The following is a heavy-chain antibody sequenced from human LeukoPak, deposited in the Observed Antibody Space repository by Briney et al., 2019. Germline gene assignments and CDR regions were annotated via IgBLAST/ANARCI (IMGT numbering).Heavy chain of an antibody. CDR1: GYTFTGYY. Sequence: ASVKVSCKASGYTFTGYYMHWVRQAPGQGLEWMGWVNPNSGGTNYAPKFQGTVTLSRDTSISTAYMELSRLRSDDTAMYYCARDRYCSGGSFYAWFDPWGQGTLVTVSS. V-gene: IGHV1-2*02. J-gene: IGHJ5*02. CDR2: VNPNSGGT. D-gene: IGHD2-15*01. CDR3: ARDRYCSGGSFYAWFDP.